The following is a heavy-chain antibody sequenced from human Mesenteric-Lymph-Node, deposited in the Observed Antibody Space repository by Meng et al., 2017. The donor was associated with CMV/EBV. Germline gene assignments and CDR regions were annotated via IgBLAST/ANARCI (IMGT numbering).Heavy chain of an antibody. D-gene: IGHD2-2*02. CDR2: IYHCYST. J-gene: IGHJ4*02. CDR1: GGSFGSCY. CDR3: AGPLGYCSTTICYTY. Sequence: SGGSFGSCYYYWIRQPPRTELGWIGVIYHCYSTNSYPSPTSRVTISVAASKSQFYLTLNSVTAADTAVYYCAGPLGYCSTTICYTYWSQGGLVTVSS. V-gene: IGHV4-34*01.